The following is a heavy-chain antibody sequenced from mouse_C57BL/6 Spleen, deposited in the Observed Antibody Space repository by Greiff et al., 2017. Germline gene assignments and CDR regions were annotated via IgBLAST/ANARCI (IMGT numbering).Heavy chain of an antibody. CDR2: ISSGGDYI. CDR1: GFTFSSYA. D-gene: IGHD1-1*01. Sequence: EVKLMESGEGLVKPGGSLKLSCAASGFTFSSYAMSWVRQTPEKRLEWVAYISSGGDYIYYADTVKGRFTISRDNARNTLYLQMSSLKSEDTAMYYCTRDIYYGSRNPYYAMDYWGQGTSVTVSS. CDR3: TRDIYYGSRNPYYAMDY. J-gene: IGHJ4*01. V-gene: IGHV5-9-1*02.